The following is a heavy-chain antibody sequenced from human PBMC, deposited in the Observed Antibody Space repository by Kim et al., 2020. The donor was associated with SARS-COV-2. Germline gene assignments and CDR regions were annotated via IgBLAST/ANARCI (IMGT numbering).Heavy chain of an antibody. CDR3: ARRAVARMHYFDY. V-gene: IGHV3-23*01. D-gene: IGHD6-19*01. CDR2: LSNNGVTT. J-gene: IGHJ4*02. Sequence: GGSLRLSCAASGFTFTSYATSCVRQAPGKGLEWVSTLSNNGVTTYYADSVKGRFTISRDNSKNTLYLQMNSLRAEDTAVYYCARRAVARMHYFDYWGQGTLLTVSS. CDR1: GFTFTSYA.